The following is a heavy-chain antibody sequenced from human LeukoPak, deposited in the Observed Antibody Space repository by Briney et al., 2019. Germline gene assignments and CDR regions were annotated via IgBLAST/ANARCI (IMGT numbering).Heavy chain of an antibody. V-gene: IGHV3-30-3*01. J-gene: IGHJ4*02. CDR2: ISYDGSNK. CDR3: VKGRSGTLYYFDY. D-gene: IGHD3-10*01. Sequence: GGSPRLSCAASGFTFSSYAMHWVRQAPGKGLEWVAVISYDGSNKYYADSVKGRFTISRDNSKNTLYLQMNSLRAEDTAVYYCVKGRSGTLYYFDYWGQGTLVTVSS. CDR1: GFTFSSYA.